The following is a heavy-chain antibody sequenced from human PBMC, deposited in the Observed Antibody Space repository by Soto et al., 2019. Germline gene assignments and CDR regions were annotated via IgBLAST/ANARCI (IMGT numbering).Heavy chain of an antibody. J-gene: IGHJ4*02. V-gene: IGHV3-23*01. CDR1: GFTFSIYA. Sequence: VGSLRLSCAASGFTFSIYAMSWVRHAPGKGLEWVSAISGSGGSTYYADSVKGRFTISRDNSKNTLYLQMNSLRAEDTAVYYCAKNIVGASYYFDYWGQGTLVTVSS. D-gene: IGHD1-26*01. CDR3: AKNIVGASYYFDY. CDR2: ISGSGGST.